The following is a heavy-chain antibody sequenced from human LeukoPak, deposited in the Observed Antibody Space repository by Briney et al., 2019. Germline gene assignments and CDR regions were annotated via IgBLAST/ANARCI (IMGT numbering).Heavy chain of an antibody. CDR2: ISSSGSTI. CDR3: ARGRWLPRDAFDI. J-gene: IGHJ3*02. Sequence: GGSLRLSCAASGFTFSSYEMNWVRQAPGKVLEWVSYISSSGSTIYYADSVKGRFTISRDNAKNSLYLQMNSLRAEDTAVYYCARGRWLPRDAFDIWGQGTMVTVSS. D-gene: IGHD5-24*01. CDR1: GFTFSSYE. V-gene: IGHV3-48*03.